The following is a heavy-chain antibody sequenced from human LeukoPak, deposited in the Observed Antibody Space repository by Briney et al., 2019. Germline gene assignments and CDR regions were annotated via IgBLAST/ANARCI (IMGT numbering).Heavy chain of an antibody. CDR1: GFTFSSYS. CDR3: ARGCTSCYKESWFDP. V-gene: IGHV3-21*04. CDR2: ISSSSSYI. D-gene: IGHD2-2*02. J-gene: IGHJ5*02. Sequence: GGSLRLSCAASGFTFSSYSMNWVRQAPGKGLEWVSSISSSSSYIYYADSVKGRFTISRDNAKNSLYLQMNSLRAEDTAVYYCARGCTSCYKESWFDPWGQGTLVTVSS.